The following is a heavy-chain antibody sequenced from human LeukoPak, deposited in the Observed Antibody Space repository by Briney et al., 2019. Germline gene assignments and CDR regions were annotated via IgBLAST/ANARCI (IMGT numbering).Heavy chain of an antibody. CDR1: GYTFTGYY. V-gene: IGHV1-2*02. D-gene: IGHD6-6*01. CDR3: ARDKRYSSSPYYYYYYMDV. CDR2: TNPNSGGT. Sequence: ASVKVSCKASGYTFTGYYMHWVRQAPGQGLEWVGWTNPNSGGTNYAQKFQGRVTMTRDTSISTAYMELSRLRSDDTAVYYCARDKRYSSSPYYYYYYMDVWGKGTTVTVSS. J-gene: IGHJ6*03.